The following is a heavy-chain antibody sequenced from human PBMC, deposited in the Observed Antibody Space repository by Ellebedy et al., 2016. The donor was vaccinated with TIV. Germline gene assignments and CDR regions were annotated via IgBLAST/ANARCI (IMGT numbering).Heavy chain of an antibody. Sequence: SETLSLXXTVSGGSISSGGYYWSGIRQQRGKGLEWIGYIYYSGSTYYNPSLKSRVTISVDTSKNQFSLKLSSVTAADTAVYYCARSGYCSSTSCYGADWFNPWGQGTLVTVSS. CDR2: IYYSGST. CDR3: ARSGYCSSTSCYGADWFNP. V-gene: IGHV4-61*08. J-gene: IGHJ5*02. D-gene: IGHD2-2*01. CDR1: GGSISSGGYY.